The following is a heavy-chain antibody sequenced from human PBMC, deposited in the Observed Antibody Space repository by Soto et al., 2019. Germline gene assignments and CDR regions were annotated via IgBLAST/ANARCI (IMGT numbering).Heavy chain of an antibody. CDR3: ARVPGP. D-gene: IGHD7-27*01. V-gene: IGHV4-59*01. Sequence: SETLSLTCTVSGGPLSNYYWTWIRQPPGKGLEWIGYIYYSGSTNYNPSLKSRVTISVDTSKNQFSLKLSSVTAADTAVYYCARVPGPWGQGTLVTVSS. J-gene: IGHJ5*02. CDR1: GGPLSNYY. CDR2: IYYSGST.